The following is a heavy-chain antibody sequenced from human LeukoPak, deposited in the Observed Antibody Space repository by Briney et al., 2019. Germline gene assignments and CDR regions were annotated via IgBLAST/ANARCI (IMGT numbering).Heavy chain of an antibody. CDR2: IYTSGST. Sequence: SETLSLTCTVSGGSISSYYWSWIRQPAGKGLEWIGRIYTSGSTNYNPSLKSRVTMSVDTSKNQFSLKLSSVTAADTAVYYCARAGSYDFWSGYYLADYWGQGTLVTVSS. J-gene: IGHJ4*02. V-gene: IGHV4-4*07. CDR3: ARAGSYDFWSGYYLADY. CDR1: GGSISSYY. D-gene: IGHD3-3*01.